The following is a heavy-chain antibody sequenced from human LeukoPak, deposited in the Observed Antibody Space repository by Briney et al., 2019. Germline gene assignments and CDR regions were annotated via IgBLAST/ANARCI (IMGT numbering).Heavy chain of an antibody. Sequence: GESLKISCKGSGYSFTSYWTGWVRQRPGEGLEWMGIIYPGDSDTRYRPSFQGQVTISADKSINTAYLQWSSLKASDTAMYYCARRGADSRYSVDPWGRGTLVTVSS. CDR2: IYPGDSDT. CDR3: ARRGADSRYSVDP. D-gene: IGHD2-2*01. J-gene: IGHJ2*01. V-gene: IGHV5-51*01. CDR1: GYSFTSYW.